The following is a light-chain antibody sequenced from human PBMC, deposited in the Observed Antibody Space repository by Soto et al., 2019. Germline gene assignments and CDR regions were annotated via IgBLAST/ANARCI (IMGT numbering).Light chain of an antibody. J-gene: IGKJ4*01. Sequence: DIQMTQSPSTLSASIGDRVTITCRASRNIGSWLAWYQQKAGKAPNLLIYKASTLETGVPSRFSGSASGTEFTLTISSLQPDDFATYYCQQHANYPITFGGWTKVEI. CDR3: QQHANYPIT. CDR1: RNIGSW. CDR2: KAS. V-gene: IGKV1-5*03.